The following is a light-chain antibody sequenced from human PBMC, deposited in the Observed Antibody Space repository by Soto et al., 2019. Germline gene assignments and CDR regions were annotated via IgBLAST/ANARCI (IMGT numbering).Light chain of an antibody. Sequence: EIVMTQSPATLSVSPGERATLSCRASQSVSNNLAWYQQKPGQAPRLLIYGASTRATGIPARFSGSGSGTEFTLTISSLQSEDFTVYYCQQYNNWPPWTFGQGTKVEIK. CDR1: QSVSNN. J-gene: IGKJ1*01. V-gene: IGKV3-15*01. CDR3: QQYNNWPPWT. CDR2: GAS.